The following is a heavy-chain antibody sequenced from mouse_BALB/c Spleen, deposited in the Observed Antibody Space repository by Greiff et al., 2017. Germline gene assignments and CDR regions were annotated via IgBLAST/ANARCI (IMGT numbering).Heavy chain of an antibody. V-gene: IGHV5-6-5*01. J-gene: IGHJ4*01. CDR1: GFTFSSYA. Sequence: DVKLVESGGGLVKPGGSLKLSCAASGFTFSSYAMSWVRQTPEKRLEWVASISSGGSTYYPDSVKGRFTISRDNARNILYLQMSSLRSEDTAMYYTVRYHYAYDAMDYWGEGTSVTVSS. CDR3: VRYHYAYDAMDY. CDR2: ISSGGST. D-gene: IGHD1-1*01.